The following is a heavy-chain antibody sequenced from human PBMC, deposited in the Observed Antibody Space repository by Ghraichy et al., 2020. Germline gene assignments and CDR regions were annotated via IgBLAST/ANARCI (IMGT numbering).Heavy chain of an antibody. CDR2: INRDGDYT. V-gene: IGHV3-74*01. D-gene: IGHD2-21*02. CDR1: GFTFSSYW. Sequence: GGSLRLSCAASGFTFSSYWMHWVRQAPGEGLVCVSRINRDGDYTDYADSVKGRFTISRDNARNTLYLQMNSLRAEDTAVYYCVRDDDYYAVDYWGQGTLVNVSS. CDR3: VRDDDYYAVDY. J-gene: IGHJ4*02.